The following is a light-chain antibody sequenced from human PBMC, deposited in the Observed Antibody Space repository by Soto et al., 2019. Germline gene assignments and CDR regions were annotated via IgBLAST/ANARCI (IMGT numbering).Light chain of an antibody. CDR2: ANT. CDR1: SSNIGPTYD. Sequence: QSVLTQPPSVSGAPGQRVTISCTGSSSNIGPTYDVHWYQQLPGTAPKLLIYANTNRPSGVPDRFSGSKSGTSASLAITGLQAEDEADYFCQSYHSSLSGYVFGTGTKLTVL. J-gene: IGLJ1*01. CDR3: QSYHSSLSGYV. V-gene: IGLV1-40*01.